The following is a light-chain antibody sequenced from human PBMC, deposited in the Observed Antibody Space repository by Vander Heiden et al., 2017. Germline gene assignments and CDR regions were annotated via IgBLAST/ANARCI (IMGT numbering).Light chain of an antibody. Sequence: QTVVTQEPSLTVSPGGAVTLTCGSSTGTVISGNHPNWFQQKPGQVPRTLIYSTSIKHSWTPARFSGSLLGGQAALTLSGVQPEDEADYYCLLNYGGGWVFGGGTKLTV. CDR3: LLNYGGGWV. CDR1: TGTVISGNH. J-gene: IGLJ3*02. V-gene: IGLV7-43*01. CDR2: STS.